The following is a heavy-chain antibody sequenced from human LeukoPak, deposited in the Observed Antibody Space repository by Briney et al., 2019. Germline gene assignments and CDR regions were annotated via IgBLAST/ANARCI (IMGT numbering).Heavy chain of an antibody. J-gene: IGHJ6*03. CDR2: INHSGST. Sequence: PSETLSLTCAVHGGSFSGYYWSWIRQPPWKGLEWIGEINHSGSTNYNPSLKSRVTISVDTSKNQFSLKLSSVTAADTAVYYCARVKFYYYYYMDVWGKGTTVTVSS. CDR3: ARVKFYYYYYMDV. V-gene: IGHV4-34*01. CDR1: GGSFSGYY.